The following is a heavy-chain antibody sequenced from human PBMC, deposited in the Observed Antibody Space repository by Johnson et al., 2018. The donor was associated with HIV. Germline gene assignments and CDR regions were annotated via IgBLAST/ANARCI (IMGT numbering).Heavy chain of an antibody. Sequence: QVQLVESGGGVVQPGRSLRLSCAASGFTFSSYAMHWVRQAPGKGLEWVAVISYDGSNKYYADSVKGRFTISRDNSKNTLYLQMNSLRAEDTAVYYCAKVLSSWPPGSRDAFDIWGQGTMVTVSS. CDR1: GFTFSSYA. CDR2: ISYDGSNK. D-gene: IGHD2/OR15-2a*01. V-gene: IGHV3-30-3*01. CDR3: AKVLSSWPPGSRDAFDI. J-gene: IGHJ3*02.